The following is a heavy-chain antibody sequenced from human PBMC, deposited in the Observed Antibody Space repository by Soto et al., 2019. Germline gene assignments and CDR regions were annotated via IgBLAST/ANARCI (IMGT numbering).Heavy chain of an antibody. Sequence: QLVQSGAEVKKPGSSVKVSCKASGGTFSSYAISWVRQAPGQGLEWIGWIVVGSGNTNYAQKFQERVTITRDMSTSTAYMELSSLRSEDTAVYYCAAVLGITMVRGVIIDYWGQGTLVTVSS. CDR2: IVVGSGNT. CDR3: AAVLGITMVRGVIIDY. D-gene: IGHD3-10*01. V-gene: IGHV1-58*02. CDR1: GGTFSSYA. J-gene: IGHJ4*02.